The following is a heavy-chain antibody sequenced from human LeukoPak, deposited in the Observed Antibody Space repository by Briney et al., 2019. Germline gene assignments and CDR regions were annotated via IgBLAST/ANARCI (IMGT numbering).Heavy chain of an antibody. Sequence: PGGSLRLSCAASGFTFSNYAMSWVRQAPGKGLECISVISSGVGNTYYADSVKGRFTISRDNSKDTLYLQMNSLRAEDTAVYYCAKVPDYDFWSGYHFDYWGQGTLVTVSS. J-gene: IGHJ4*02. CDR1: GFTFSNYA. V-gene: IGHV3-23*01. D-gene: IGHD3-3*01. CDR3: AKVPDYDFWSGYHFDY. CDR2: ISSGVGNT.